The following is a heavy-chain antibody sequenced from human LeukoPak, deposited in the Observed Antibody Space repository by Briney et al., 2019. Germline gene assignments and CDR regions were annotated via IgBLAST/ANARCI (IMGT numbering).Heavy chain of an antibody. CDR1: GYTFTSYY. J-gene: IGHJ6*02. V-gene: IGHV1-46*01. CDR3: ARVEWEYTAMVTGPRGMDV. Sequence: ASVKVPCKASGYTFTSYYMHWVRQAPGQGLEWMGIINPSGGSTSYAQKFQGRVTMTRDTSTSTVYMELSSLRSEDTAVYYCARVEWEYTAMVTGPRGMDVWGQGTTVTVSS. D-gene: IGHD5-18*01. CDR2: INPSGGST.